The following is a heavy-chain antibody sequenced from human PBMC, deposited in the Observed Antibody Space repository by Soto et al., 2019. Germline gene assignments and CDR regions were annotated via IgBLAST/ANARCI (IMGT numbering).Heavy chain of an antibody. J-gene: IGHJ1*01. CDR1: GFTFSIYA. V-gene: IGHV3-23*01. CDR2: ISGSGGST. D-gene: IGHD6-6*01. Sequence: QTGFSLRRSFSASGFTFSIYAMSWFRQAPGKGLEWVSAISGSGGSTYYADSVKGRFTISRDNSKNTLYLQMNSLRAEDTAVYYGAIPEGYSRSSSAHWG. CDR3: AIPEGYSRSSSAH.